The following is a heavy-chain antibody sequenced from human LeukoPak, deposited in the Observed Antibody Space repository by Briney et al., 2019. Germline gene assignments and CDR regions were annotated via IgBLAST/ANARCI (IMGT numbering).Heavy chain of an antibody. J-gene: IGHJ4*02. V-gene: IGHV1-18*01. CDR3: ARAPRGGASDY. CDR2: ISAYDGNT. D-gene: IGHD1-26*01. Sequence: ASVKVSCKASGYTFTSYGISWVRRAPGQGLEWMGWISAYDGNTIYAQKLQGRVTMTTDTSTSTAYMEVRSLRSDDTAVYYCARAPRGGASDYWGQGTLVTVSS. CDR1: GYTFTSYG.